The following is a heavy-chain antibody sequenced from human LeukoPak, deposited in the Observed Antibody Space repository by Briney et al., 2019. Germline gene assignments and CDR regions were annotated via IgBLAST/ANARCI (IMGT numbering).Heavy chain of an antibody. J-gene: IGHJ4*02. CDR3: AKDYCRDGNCPFPFLDS. CDR2: ITGTGGK. V-gene: IGHV3-23*01. CDR1: GFTFSSHA. Sequence: PGGSLRLSCAASGFTFSSHAMSWVRQAPGKGLEWVSIITGTGGKYYGDSVKGRFVLSRDNSKNTVYMQMSSLRAEDTATYYCAKDYCRDGNCPFPFLDSWGQGTQVTVSS. D-gene: IGHD2-15*01.